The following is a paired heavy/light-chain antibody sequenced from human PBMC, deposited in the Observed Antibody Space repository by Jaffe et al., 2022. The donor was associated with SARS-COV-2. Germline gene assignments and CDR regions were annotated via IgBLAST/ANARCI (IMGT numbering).Light chain of an antibody. CDR3: QQRSNWLGT. CDR1: QSVSSY. CDR2: DAS. V-gene: IGKV3-11*01. Sequence: EIVLTQSPATLSLSPGERATLSCRASQSVSSYLAWYQQKPGQAPRLLIYDASNRATGIPARFSGSGSGTDFTLTISSLEPEDFAVYYCQQRSNWLGTFGPGTKVDIK. J-gene: IGKJ3*01.
Heavy chain of an antibody. J-gene: IGHJ6*03. V-gene: IGHV3-11*01. CDR3: SGGVYYYYMDV. CDR1: GFTFSDYY. Sequence: QVQLVESGGGLVKPGGSLRLSCAASGFTFSDYYMSWIRQAPGKGLEWVSYISSSGSTIYYADSVKGRFTISRDNAKNSLYLQMNSLRAEDTAVYYCSGGVYYYYMDVWGKGTTVTVSS. CDR2: ISSSGSTI.